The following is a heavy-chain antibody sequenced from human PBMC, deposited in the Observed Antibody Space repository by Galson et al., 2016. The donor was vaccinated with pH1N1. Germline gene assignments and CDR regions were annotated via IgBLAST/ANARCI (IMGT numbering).Heavy chain of an antibody. V-gene: IGHV4-4*02. J-gene: IGHJ6*02. CDR2: IYHAGNT. CDR3: ARIHATRVDSNRYFYAGLDV. CDR1: GDSISNTNW. Sequence: SETLSLTCVVSGDSISNTNWWSWVRQPPGKGLEWIGEIYHAGNTNYNPSLKSRLTISVDKSKTQFSLKLTSVTAADTAVYYCARIHATRVDSNRYFYAGLDVGGQVTTVTVSS. D-gene: IGHD1-14*01.